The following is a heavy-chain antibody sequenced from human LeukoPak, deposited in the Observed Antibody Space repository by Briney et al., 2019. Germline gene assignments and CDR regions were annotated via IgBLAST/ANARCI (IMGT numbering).Heavy chain of an antibody. Sequence: GGSLRLSCAASGFTFSSYSMNWVRQAPGKGLEWVSSITSSSTYIYYADSVKGRFTISRDNAKNSLYLQMNSPRAEDTAVYYCAREVDPTFDYWGQGTLVTVSS. CDR3: AREVDPTFDY. CDR2: ITSSSTYI. CDR1: GFTFSSYS. V-gene: IGHV3-21*01. J-gene: IGHJ4*02.